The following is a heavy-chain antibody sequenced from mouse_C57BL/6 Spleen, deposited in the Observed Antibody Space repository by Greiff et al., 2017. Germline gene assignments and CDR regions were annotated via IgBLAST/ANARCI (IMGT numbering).Heavy chain of an antibody. V-gene: IGHV5-4*01. CDR3: ARGGYYGRSPYYFDY. J-gene: IGHJ2*01. CDR1: GFTFSSYA. D-gene: IGHD1-1*01. CDR2: ISDGGSYT. Sequence: EVQGVESGGGLVKPGGSLKLSCAASGFTFSSYAMSWVRQTPEKRLEWVATISDGGSYTYYPDNVKGRFTISRDNAKNNLYLQMSHLKSEDTAMYYCARGGYYGRSPYYFDYWGQGTTLTVSS.